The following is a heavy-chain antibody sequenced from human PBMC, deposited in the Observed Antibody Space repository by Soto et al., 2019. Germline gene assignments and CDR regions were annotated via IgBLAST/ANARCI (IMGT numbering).Heavy chain of an antibody. CDR2: LWGSAHST. J-gene: IGHJ3*02. D-gene: IGHD4-17*01. CDR3: ARDPNGDYIGAFHI. Sequence: GGSLRLSCTTSTFTFSAYAMTWVRQAPGKGLQWVSSLWGSAHSTNYADSVKGRFTISRGNSKNTLYLQVNSLRTEDTATYYCARDPNGDYIGAFHIWGQGIMVTVSS. V-gene: IGHV3-23*01. CDR1: TFTFSAYA.